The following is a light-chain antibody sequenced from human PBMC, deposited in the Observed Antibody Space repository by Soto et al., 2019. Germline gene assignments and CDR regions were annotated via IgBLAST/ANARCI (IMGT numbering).Light chain of an antibody. V-gene: IGLV2-18*02. CDR3: SSYTSSSTLL. J-gene: IGLJ2*01. CDR2: EVN. CDR1: SNDVGTYNR. Sequence: ALTQPPSVSGSPGQSVTISCTGTSNDVGTYNRVSWYQEPPGTAPKLMIYEVNNRPSGVPDRFSGSKSGNTASLTISGLQAEDEADYYCSSYTSSSTLLFGGGTQLTVL.